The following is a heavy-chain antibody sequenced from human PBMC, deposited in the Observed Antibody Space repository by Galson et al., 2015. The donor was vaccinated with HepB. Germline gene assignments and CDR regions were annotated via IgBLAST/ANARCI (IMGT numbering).Heavy chain of an antibody. Sequence: SLRLSCAVSGFTFNSYDMHWVRQAPGKGLEWVSSITTSGSHIFHIDSVKGRFTISRDNAKNSLYLQMNSLRVEDTAVYYCSRGGDPEAFDIWGPGTKVTVSS. D-gene: IGHD2-21*02. CDR1: GFTFNSYD. V-gene: IGHV3-21*01. CDR2: ITTSGSHI. J-gene: IGHJ3*02. CDR3: SRGGDPEAFDI.